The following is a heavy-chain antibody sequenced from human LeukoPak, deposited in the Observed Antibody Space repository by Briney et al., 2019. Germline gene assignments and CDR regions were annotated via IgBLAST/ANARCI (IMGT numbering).Heavy chain of an antibody. CDR3: ARSVYYGPMDV. CDR1: GYTFTSYD. J-gene: IGHJ6*03. Sequence: GASVKVSCKASGYTFTSYDINWVRQATGQGLEWMGWMNPNSGNTGYAQKFQGRVTITADKSTSTAYMELSSLRSEDTAVYYCARSVYYGPMDVWGKGTTVTVSS. V-gene: IGHV1-8*01. CDR2: MNPNSGNT. D-gene: IGHD3-16*01.